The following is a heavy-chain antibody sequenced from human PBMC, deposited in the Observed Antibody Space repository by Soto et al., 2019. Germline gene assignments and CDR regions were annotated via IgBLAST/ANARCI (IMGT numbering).Heavy chain of an antibody. CDR1: GGSISSYY. V-gene: IGHV4-59*08. CDR2: IYYSGST. D-gene: IGHD5-12*01. CDR3: ARQGIVATNALDY. Sequence: SETLSLTCTVSGGSISSYYWSWIRQPPGKGLEWIGYIYYSGSTNYNPSLKSRVTISVDTSKNQFSLKLSSVTAADTAVYYCARQGIVATNALDYWGQGTLVTVSS. J-gene: IGHJ4*02.